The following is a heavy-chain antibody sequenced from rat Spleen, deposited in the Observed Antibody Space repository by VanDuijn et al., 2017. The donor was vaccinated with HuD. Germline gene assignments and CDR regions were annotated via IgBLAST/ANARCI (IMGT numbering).Heavy chain of an antibody. D-gene: IGHD1-4*01. J-gene: IGHJ2*01. CDR1: GFSLPRHG. Sequence: QVQLKESGPGLVQPSQTLSLPCTVSGFSLPRHGVSWVRQPPGKGLEWIAAISTGGNTYYNSGLKSRLGISRDTSKSQVFLKMNSLQTEDTAIYFCVRERVPGFAFYFDYWGQGVMVTVSS. CDR3: VRERVPGFAFYFDY. V-gene: IGHV2S12*01. CDR2: ISTGGNT.